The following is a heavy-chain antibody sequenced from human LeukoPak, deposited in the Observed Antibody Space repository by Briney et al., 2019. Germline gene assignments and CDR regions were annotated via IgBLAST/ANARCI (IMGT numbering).Heavy chain of an antibody. CDR2: IYSSGST. V-gene: IGHV4-4*07. Sequence: SETLSLTCTVSGGSISSYYWSWIRQPAGKGLEWIGRIYSSGSTNYNPSLKSRVTMSVDTSKNQFSLKLSSVTAADTAVYYCARGGSGSYPFWAFDIWGQGTMVTVSS. D-gene: IGHD1-26*01. J-gene: IGHJ3*02. CDR1: GGSISSYY. CDR3: ARGGSGSYPFWAFDI.